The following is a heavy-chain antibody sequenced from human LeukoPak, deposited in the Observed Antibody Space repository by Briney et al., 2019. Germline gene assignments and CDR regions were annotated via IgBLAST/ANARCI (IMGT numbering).Heavy chain of an antibody. J-gene: IGHJ4*02. CDR2: ISPSSITI. CDR3: ARDGANNFDN. Sequence: PGGSLRLSCAASGFTFSGYSMHWVRQAPGKGLEWISCISPSSITIYYADSVKGRFTISRDNAKNSLYLQMNSLRDEDTAAYYCARDGANNFDNWGQGALVTVSS. V-gene: IGHV3-48*02. CDR1: GFTFSGYS.